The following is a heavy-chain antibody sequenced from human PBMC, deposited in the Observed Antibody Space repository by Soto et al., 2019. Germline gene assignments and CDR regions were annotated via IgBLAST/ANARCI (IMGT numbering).Heavy chain of an antibody. V-gene: IGHV1-8*01. CDR3: ARVMGPLNRYCSSTSCYRGYYFDY. Sequence: ASVKVSCKASGYTFTIYYINWVRQATGQGLERMGWMNPNSGNTGYAQKFQGRVTMTRNTSISTAYMELSSLRSEDTAVYYCARVMGPLNRYCSSTSCYRGYYFDYWGQGTLVSVSS. CDR2: MNPNSGNT. CDR1: GYTFTIYY. D-gene: IGHD2-2*01. J-gene: IGHJ4*02.